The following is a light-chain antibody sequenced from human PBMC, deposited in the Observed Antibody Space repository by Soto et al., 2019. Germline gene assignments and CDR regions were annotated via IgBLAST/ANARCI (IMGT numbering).Light chain of an antibody. CDR2: WAS. CDR1: QRVLYSSNNKNY. V-gene: IGKV4-1*01. J-gene: IGKJ2*01. CDR3: QQYESTPPT. Sequence: DIVMTQSPDSLAVSLGERATINCKSSQRVLYSSNNKNYLAWYQQRPGQPPKLLIYWASTRESGVPDRFSGSGSGTDFTPTITSLQAEDVAVYYCQQYESTPPTFGKGTKLEIK.